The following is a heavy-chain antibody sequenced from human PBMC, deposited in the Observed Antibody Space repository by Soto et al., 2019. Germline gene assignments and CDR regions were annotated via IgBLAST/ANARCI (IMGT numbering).Heavy chain of an antibody. D-gene: IGHD2-2*02. Sequence: QVQLVQSGAEVKKPGASVKVSCKASGYTFTSYAMHWVRQAPGQRLEWMGWINAGNGNTKYSQKFQGRVTITRDTSASTAYIELSSLRSEDTAVYYCARVYCSSTSCYTMDYWGQGTLVTVSS. J-gene: IGHJ4*02. CDR2: INAGNGNT. CDR1: GYTFTSYA. CDR3: ARVYCSSTSCYTMDY. V-gene: IGHV1-3*01.